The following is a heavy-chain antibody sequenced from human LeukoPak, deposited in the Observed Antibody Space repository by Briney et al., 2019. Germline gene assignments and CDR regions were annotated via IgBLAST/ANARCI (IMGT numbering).Heavy chain of an antibody. Sequence: SETLSLTCTVSGDSISTSNSYWGWIRQPPGKGLEWIGSIYYSGNTYYNASLKSRVTISVETSKNQFSLKLSSVTAADTAVYYCARVTGYMIEDYFDYWGQGTLVTVSS. CDR1: GDSISTSNSY. D-gene: IGHD3-22*01. CDR2: IYYSGNT. V-gene: IGHV4-39*07. J-gene: IGHJ4*02. CDR3: ARVTGYMIEDYFDY.